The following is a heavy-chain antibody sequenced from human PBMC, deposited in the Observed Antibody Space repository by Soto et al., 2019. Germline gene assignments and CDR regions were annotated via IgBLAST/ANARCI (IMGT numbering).Heavy chain of an antibody. D-gene: IGHD2-8*02. Sequence: PSETLSLTCTVSGGSISSYYWNWIRKPAGKGLEWIGRIYSSGTTHYNPSLKSRVTMSGDTSKNHLYLKLNSVTPADTAVYYVARMGYATTYTGGYFILNCWGQ. J-gene: IGHJ4*02. CDR2: IYSSGTT. V-gene: IGHV4-4*07. CDR1: GGSISSYY. CDR3: ARMGYATTYTGGYFILNC.